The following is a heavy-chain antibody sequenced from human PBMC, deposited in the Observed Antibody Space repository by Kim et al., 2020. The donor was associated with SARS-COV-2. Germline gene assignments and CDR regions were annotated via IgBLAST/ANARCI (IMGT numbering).Heavy chain of an antibody. D-gene: IGHD3-10*01. J-gene: IGHJ4*02. CDR2: IKSKTDGGTT. V-gene: IGHV3-15*01. CDR3: TTDLWFGELLFDY. Sequence: GGSLRLSCAASGFTFSKGWMSWARQAPGKRLEWVGHIKSKTDGGTTDYAAPVKGRFTISRDDSRNTLYLQMNSLKVEDTAVYYCTTDLWFGELLFDYWGQGTLVTVSS. CDR1: GFTFSKGW.